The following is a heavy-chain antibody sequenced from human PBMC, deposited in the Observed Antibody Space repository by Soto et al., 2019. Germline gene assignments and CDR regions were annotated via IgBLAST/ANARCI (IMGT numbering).Heavy chain of an antibody. J-gene: IGHJ6*02. D-gene: IGHD2-2*01. Sequence: GGSLRLSCAASGFTFSSYSMNWVRQAPGKGLEWVSYISSSSSTIYYADSVKGRFTISRDNAKNSLYLQMNSLRDEDTAVYYCARDGGDNFGLSTSCRPEGMDFWGPGTTLTVSS. CDR2: ISSSSSTI. V-gene: IGHV3-48*02. CDR1: GFTFSSYS. CDR3: ARDGGDNFGLSTSCRPEGMDF.